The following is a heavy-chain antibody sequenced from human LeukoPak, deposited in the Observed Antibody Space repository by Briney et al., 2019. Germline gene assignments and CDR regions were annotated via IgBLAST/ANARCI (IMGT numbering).Heavy chain of an antibody. Sequence: SETLSLTCTVSGGSISNSNYYWGWIRQPPGKGLEWIGSIYDSGSTYYNPSLKSRVTISVDTSKNQFSLKLNSVTAADTAVYYCARALGGDSSGYYPAPYWYFDLWGRGTLVTVSS. J-gene: IGHJ2*01. CDR1: GGSISNSNYY. V-gene: IGHV4-39*01. CDR3: ARALGGDSSGYYPAPYWYFDL. D-gene: IGHD3-22*01. CDR2: IYDSGST.